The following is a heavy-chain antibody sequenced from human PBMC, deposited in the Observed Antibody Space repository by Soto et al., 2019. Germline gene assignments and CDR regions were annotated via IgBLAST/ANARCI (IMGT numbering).Heavy chain of an antibody. CDR1: GGTFSSYT. CDR3: ARESSAARRDGGY. Sequence: QVQLVQSGAEVKKPGSSVKVSCKASGGTFSSYTISWVRQAPGQGLEWMGRIIPSLGIANYAQKFQGRVTITADKYTSTAYMELRSLRSEDTAVYYCARESSAARRDGGYWGPGTLVTVSS. D-gene: IGHD3-16*01. CDR2: IIPSLGIA. J-gene: IGHJ4*02. V-gene: IGHV1-69*08.